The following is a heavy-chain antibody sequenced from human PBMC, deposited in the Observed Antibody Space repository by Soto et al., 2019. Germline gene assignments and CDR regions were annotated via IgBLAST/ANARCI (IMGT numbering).Heavy chain of an antibody. Sequence: GGSLRLSCAASGFTFSSYAMSWVRQAPGKGLEWVSAISGSGGSTYYADSVKGRFTISRDNSKNTLYLQMNSLRAEDTAVYYCAKDRLVNYYGLQGGMDVWGQGTTVTSP. J-gene: IGHJ6*02. V-gene: IGHV3-23*01. CDR2: ISGSGGST. CDR3: AKDRLVNYYGLQGGMDV. D-gene: IGHD3-10*01. CDR1: GFTFSSYA.